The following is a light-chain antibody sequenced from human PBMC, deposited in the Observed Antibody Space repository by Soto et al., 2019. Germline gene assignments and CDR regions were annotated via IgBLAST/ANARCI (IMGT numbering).Light chain of an antibody. CDR1: QSISSW. Sequence: DIQMTPSPSTLSASVGDRVTITCRASQSISSWLAWYQQKPGKAPKLLIYKASSLESGVPSRFSGSGSGTEFTLTISSLQPDDFATYYCQQYESYSPLTFGGGTKVDIK. J-gene: IGKJ4*01. V-gene: IGKV1-5*03. CDR2: KAS. CDR3: QQYESYSPLT.